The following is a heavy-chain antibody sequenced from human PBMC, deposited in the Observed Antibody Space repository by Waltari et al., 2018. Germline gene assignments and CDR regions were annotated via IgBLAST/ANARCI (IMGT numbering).Heavy chain of an antibody. CDR3: ARDRGRGLYLDS. J-gene: IGHJ4*02. Sequence: QLKLQESGPGLVQPSGTLSLTCGVFGDFMSTTDCWSWVRQPPGKGLEWIGQVHRSGRPNYSPSFASRVTMSLDTPNNQFSLELTSATAADTAVYYCARDRGRGLYLDSWGPGILVTVSP. CDR1: GDFMSTTDC. V-gene: IGHV4-4*02. CDR2: VHRSGRP. D-gene: IGHD2-15*01.